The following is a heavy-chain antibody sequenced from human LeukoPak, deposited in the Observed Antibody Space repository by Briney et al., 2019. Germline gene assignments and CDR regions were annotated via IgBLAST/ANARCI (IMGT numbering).Heavy chain of an antibody. J-gene: IGHJ4*02. CDR2: IYYSGST. V-gene: IGHV4-39*01. Sequence: PSETLSLTCTVSGGSISSSSYYWGWIRQPPGKGLEWIGSIYYSGSTYYNPSLKSRVTISVDTSKNQFSLKLSSVTAADTAVYYCARARITIFGVVIKEGSYFDYWGQGTLVTVSS. CDR3: ARARITIFGVVIKEGSYFDY. CDR1: GGSISSSSYY. D-gene: IGHD3-3*01.